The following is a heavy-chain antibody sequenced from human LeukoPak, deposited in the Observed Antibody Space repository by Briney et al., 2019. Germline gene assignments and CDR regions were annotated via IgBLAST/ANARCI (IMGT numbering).Heavy chain of an antibody. J-gene: IGHJ6*02. CDR3: ARAGWTSGWDSYSYGMDV. Sequence: PSQNLSLNCSVSGGSISSGNYYWSWIRQPPGKGLEWIGNIYYNGSTFYNPSLKSRLTTSVDTSKNQFSLKLSSVTAADTAVYYCARAGWTSGWDSYSYGMDVWGQGTTVTVSS. CDR2: IYYNGST. D-gene: IGHD6-19*01. V-gene: IGHV4-30-4*01. CDR1: GGSISSGNYY.